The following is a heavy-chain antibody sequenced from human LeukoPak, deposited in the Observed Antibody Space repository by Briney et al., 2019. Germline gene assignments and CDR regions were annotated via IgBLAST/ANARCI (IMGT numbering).Heavy chain of an antibody. CDR1: GYTFTGYY. J-gene: IGHJ4*02. Sequence: ASVTVSCKASGYTFTGYYMHWLRQAPGQGLEWMGWINPNSGGTNYAQKFQGRVTMTRDTSISTAYMELSRLRSDDTAVYYCARLSSSWYEPADYWGQGTLVTVSS. CDR2: INPNSGGT. D-gene: IGHD6-13*01. V-gene: IGHV1-2*02. CDR3: ARLSSSWYEPADY.